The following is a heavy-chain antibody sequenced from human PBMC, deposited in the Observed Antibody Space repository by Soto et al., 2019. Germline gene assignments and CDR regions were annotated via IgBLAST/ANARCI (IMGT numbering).Heavy chain of an antibody. D-gene: IGHD1-20*01. CDR1: GGSISGSYYY. Sequence: PSETLSLTCAVSGGSISGSYYYWAWLRQSPGKGPEWIGSVFYTGFISYNPSLESRVSVSVDTSKSQFSLKLSAVTAADTAVYYCATSQKGYNWNYFDHWGQGALVTVSS. CDR2: VFYTGFI. CDR3: ATSQKGYNWNYFDH. J-gene: IGHJ4*02. V-gene: IGHV4-39*01.